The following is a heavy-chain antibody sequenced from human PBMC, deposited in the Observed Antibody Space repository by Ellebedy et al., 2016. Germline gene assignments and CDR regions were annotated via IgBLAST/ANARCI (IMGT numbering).Heavy chain of an antibody. CDR1: GGSFSGYY. V-gene: IGHV4-34*01. D-gene: IGHD1-26*01. Sequence: SETLSLTXAVYGGSFSGYYWSWIRQPPGKGLEWIGEINHSGSTNYNPSLKSRVTISVDTSKNQFSLKLSSVTAADTAVYYCACGLLRGRGAFDIWGQGTMVTASS. CDR3: ACGLLRGRGAFDI. CDR2: INHSGST. J-gene: IGHJ3*02.